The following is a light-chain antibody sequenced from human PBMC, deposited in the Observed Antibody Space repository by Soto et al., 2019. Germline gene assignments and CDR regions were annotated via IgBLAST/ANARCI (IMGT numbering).Light chain of an antibody. CDR3: QQYYSYPYT. CDR1: QGISSY. V-gene: IGKV1-8*01. J-gene: IGKJ2*01. CDR2: AAS. Sequence: AIRMTQSPSSFSASTGDRVTITCRASQGISSYFAWYQQKPGKAPKLLIYAASTLQSGVPSRFSGSGSGTDFPLTISCLQSEDFATYYCQQYYSYPYTFGQGTKLEIK.